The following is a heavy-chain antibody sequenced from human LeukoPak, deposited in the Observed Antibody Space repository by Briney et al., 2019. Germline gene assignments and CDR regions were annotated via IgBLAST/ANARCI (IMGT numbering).Heavy chain of an antibody. D-gene: IGHD2-15*01. CDR1: GGSFSGYY. CDR2: INHSGST. V-gene: IGHV4-34*01. Sequence: PSETLSLTCAVYGGSFSGYYWSWIRQPPGKGLEWIGEINHSGSTNYNPSLKSRVTISVDTSKNQFSLKLSSVTAADTAVYYCARNSGWLPFYYYYMDVWGKGTTVTVSS. J-gene: IGHJ6*03. CDR3: ARNSGWLPFYYYYMDV.